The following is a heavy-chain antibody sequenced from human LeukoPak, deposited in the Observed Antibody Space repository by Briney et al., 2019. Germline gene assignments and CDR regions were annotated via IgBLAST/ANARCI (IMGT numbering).Heavy chain of an antibody. CDR2: IRAYNGNT. CDR3: ARDLSWELLPMEY. V-gene: IGHV1-18*01. Sequence: ASVKVSCKASGYTFTIYGISWVRQAPGQGLEWMGWIRAYNGNTNYAQKLQGRVTMTTDTSTSTAYMDLRSMRSDDTAVYYCARDLSWELLPMEYWGQGTLVTVSS. J-gene: IGHJ4*02. CDR1: GYTFTIYG. D-gene: IGHD1-26*01.